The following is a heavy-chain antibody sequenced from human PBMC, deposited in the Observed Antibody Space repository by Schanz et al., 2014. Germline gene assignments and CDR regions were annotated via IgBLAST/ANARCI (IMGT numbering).Heavy chain of an antibody. CDR2: IKEDGSQK. CDR1: GFSFSVSW. CDR3: TRDRAYHSFDY. D-gene: IGHD1-26*01. Sequence: PLVEFGGGLVQPGGSLRLSCEASGFSFSVSWMNWVRQAPGKGLEWVATIKEDGSQKYYLDSVKGRFTISRDNARNSLYLQMTSLRAEDTALYYCTRDRAYHSFDYGGQGTLVTVSS. J-gene: IGHJ4*02. V-gene: IGHV3-7*01.